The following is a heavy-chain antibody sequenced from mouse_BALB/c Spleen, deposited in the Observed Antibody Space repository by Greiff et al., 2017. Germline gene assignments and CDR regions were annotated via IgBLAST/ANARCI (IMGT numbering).Heavy chain of an antibody. CDR3: ARGVSTTRTDYFDY. CDR1: GFTFSSYA. CDR2: ISSGGST. J-gene: IGHJ2*01. V-gene: IGHV5-6-5*01. D-gene: IGHD1-1*01. Sequence: EVQLVESGGGLVKPGGSLKLSCAASGFTFSSYAMSWVRQTPEKRLEWVASISSGGSTYYPDSVKGRFTISRDNARNILYLQMSSLRSEDTAMYYCARGVSTTRTDYFDYWGQGTTLTVSS.